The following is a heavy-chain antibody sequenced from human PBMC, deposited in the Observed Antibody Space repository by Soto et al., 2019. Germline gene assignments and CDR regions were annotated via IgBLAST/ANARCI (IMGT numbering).Heavy chain of an antibody. CDR2: INHSGST. CDR1: GGSFSGYY. V-gene: IGHV4-34*01. CDR3: ARASTTGGDYGVYYYYGMDV. J-gene: IGHJ6*02. D-gene: IGHD4-17*01. Sequence: SETLSLTCAVYGGSFSGYYWSWIRQPPGKGLEWIGEINHSGSTNYNPSLKSRVTISVDTSKNQFSLKLSSVTAADTAVYYCARASTTGGDYGVYYYYGMDVWGQGTTVTVSS.